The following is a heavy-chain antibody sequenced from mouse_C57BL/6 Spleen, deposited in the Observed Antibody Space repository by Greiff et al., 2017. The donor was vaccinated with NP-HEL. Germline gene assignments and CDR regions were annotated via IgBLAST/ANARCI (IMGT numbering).Heavy chain of an antibody. D-gene: IGHD1-1*01. CDR3: ARPSIYSYGSTSFFDY. J-gene: IGHJ2*01. Sequence: EVKLVESGGGLVKPGGSLKLSCAASGFTFSDYGMHWVRQAPEKGLEWVAYISSGSSTIYYADTVKGRSTFSSDNAMNTLFLQMTSLRSKDTAMYYCARPSIYSYGSTSFFDYWGQGTTLTVSS. V-gene: IGHV5-17*01. CDR1: GFTFSDYG. CDR2: ISSGSSTI.